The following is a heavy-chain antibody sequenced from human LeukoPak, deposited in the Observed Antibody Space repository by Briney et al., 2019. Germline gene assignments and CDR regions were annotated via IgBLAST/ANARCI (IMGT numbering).Heavy chain of an antibody. D-gene: IGHD5-18*01. CDR1: GGSITNYY. J-gene: IGHJ4*02. CDR2: IYSSGTT. CDR3: ARGRKYTSGYRVTELGSGYSDY. Sequence: SDTLSLTCTVSGGSITNYYWNWIRQPPGKGLEWIGFIYSSGTTNYNPSLKSRLTISLDTSKNQFSLKLTSMTAADTAVYYCARGRKYTSGYRVTELGSGYSDYWGQGTLVTVSS. V-gene: IGHV4-59*07.